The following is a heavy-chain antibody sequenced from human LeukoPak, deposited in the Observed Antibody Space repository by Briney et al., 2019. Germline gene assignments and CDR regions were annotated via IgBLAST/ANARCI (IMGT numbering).Heavy chain of an antibody. V-gene: IGHV1-46*01. CDR1: GYTLASYY. Sequence: ASVKVSCKASGYTLASYYMHWLRQAPGQGLEWMGIINPSGGSTSYAQKFQGRVTMTRDTSTSTVYMELSSLRSEDTAVYYCARKGPYSSSPYYFDYWGQGTLVTVSS. CDR2: INPSGGST. D-gene: IGHD6-13*01. J-gene: IGHJ4*02. CDR3: ARKGPYSSSPYYFDY.